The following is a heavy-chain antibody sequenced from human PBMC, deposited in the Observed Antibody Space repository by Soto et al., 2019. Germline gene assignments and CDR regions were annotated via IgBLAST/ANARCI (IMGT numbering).Heavy chain of an antibody. V-gene: IGHV4-34*01. CDR2: INHSGST. CDR3: ARGRPARLRYFDWLPSNWFDP. D-gene: IGHD3-9*01. J-gene: IGHJ5*02. CDR1: GGSFSGYY. Sequence: PSETLSLTCAVYGGSFSGYYWSWIRQPPGKGLEWIGEINHSGSTNYNPSLKSRVTISVDTSKNQFSLKLSSVTAAGTAVYYCARGRPARLRYFDWLPSNWFDPWGQGTLVTVSS.